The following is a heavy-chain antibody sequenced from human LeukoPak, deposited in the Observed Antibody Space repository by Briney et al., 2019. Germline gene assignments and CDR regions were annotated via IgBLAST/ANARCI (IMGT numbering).Heavy chain of an antibody. D-gene: IGHD3-16*01. CDR1: GFTFSSYA. V-gene: IGHV3-23*01. J-gene: IGHJ4*02. Sequence: GGSLRLSCAASGFTFSSYAVSRVRQAPGEGPEWVSTISDSGIRTNYADSVKGRFTISRDNSKNTLYLQMNSLRADDTAIYYCARDPGGSFDYWGQGTLVTVSS. CDR3: ARDPGGSFDY. CDR2: ISDSGIRT.